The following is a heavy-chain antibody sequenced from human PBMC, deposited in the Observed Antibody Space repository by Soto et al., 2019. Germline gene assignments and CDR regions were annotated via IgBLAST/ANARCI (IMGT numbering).Heavy chain of an antibody. CDR1: GFNVGAFA. D-gene: IGHD1-20*01. CDR2: ISVSDAFI. J-gene: IGHJ4*02. Sequence: GGSLRLSCAASGFNVGAFAVNWVRQAPGKGLEWVSGISVSDAFIYYADSVRGRFSISRDASENILYLQMNSLRVDDTALYYCTREAVAGITGLDYWGPGTLVTVSS. CDR3: TREAVAGITGLDY. V-gene: IGHV3-23*01.